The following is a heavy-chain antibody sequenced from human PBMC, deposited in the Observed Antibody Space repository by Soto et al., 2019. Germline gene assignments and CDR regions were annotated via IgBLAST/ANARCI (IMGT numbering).Heavy chain of an antibody. V-gene: IGHV4-59*01. J-gene: IGHJ4*02. CDR1: GDSISTFY. CDR2: VYYTGST. D-gene: IGHD3-22*01. CDR3: ARGRTVRNYADDSSDYFYFFDY. Sequence: PSETLSLTCTVYGDSISTFYWGWMRQSPGKELEWIGYVYYTGSTNYNPSLKSRVTISVDRSKNQFSLKLTSANAADTAVYYCARGRTVRNYADDSSDYFYFFDYWGQGTQVTV.